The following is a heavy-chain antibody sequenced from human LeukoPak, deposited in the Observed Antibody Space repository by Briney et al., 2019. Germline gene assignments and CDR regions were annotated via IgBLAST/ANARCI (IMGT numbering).Heavy chain of an antibody. Sequence: SETLSLTCTVSGGSISSYYWNWIRQPPGKGLEWIGYIYYSGSTNYNPSLKSRVIISVDTSKNQFALKLSSVTAADAAVYYCARSLTWRAFDIWGQGTMVSVSS. CDR3: ARSLTWRAFDI. V-gene: IGHV4-59*01. CDR2: IYYSGST. CDR1: GGSISSYY. J-gene: IGHJ3*02. D-gene: IGHD5-12*01.